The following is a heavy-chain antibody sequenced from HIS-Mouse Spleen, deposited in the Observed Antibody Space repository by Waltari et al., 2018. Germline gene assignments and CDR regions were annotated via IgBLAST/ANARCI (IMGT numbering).Heavy chain of an antibody. Sequence: QVQLVQSGAEVKKPGASVKVSCKVSGYTFTGYYMHWVRQAPGQGLEWMGWINPNSDGTNYPQKCQGRSTMTRDTSMSTAYMELSRLGSDDTAVYYWARTGALDAFDIWGQGTMVTVSS. V-gene: IGHV1-2*02. J-gene: IGHJ3*02. CDR3: ARTGALDAFDI. D-gene: IGHD7-27*01. CDR1: GYTFTGYY. CDR2: INPNSDGT.